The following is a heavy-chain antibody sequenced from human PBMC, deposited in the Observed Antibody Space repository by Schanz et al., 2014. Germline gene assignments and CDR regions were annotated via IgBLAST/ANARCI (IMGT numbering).Heavy chain of an antibody. J-gene: IGHJ4*02. V-gene: IGHV3-30*03. CDR1: GFTFSSYG. Sequence: QVQLVESGGGVVQPGRSLRLSCAASGFTFSSYGMHWVRQAPGKGLEWVAAMSYDGSIKYYGDSVKGRFTISRDNSKNTLYLHMNTLRSEDTAVYYCARPRFDYGEVDYWGQGTLVTVSS. D-gene: IGHD4-17*01. CDR3: ARPRFDYGEVDY. CDR2: MSYDGSIK.